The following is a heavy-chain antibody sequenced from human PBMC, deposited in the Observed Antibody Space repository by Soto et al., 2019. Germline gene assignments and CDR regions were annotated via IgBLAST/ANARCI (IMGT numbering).Heavy chain of an antibody. V-gene: IGHV4-39*07. CDR3: ASARLAYYYYYGMDV. CDR1: GGSISSSSYY. Sequence: PSETLSLTCTVSGGSISSSSYYWGWIRQPPGKGLEWIGSIYYSGSTYYNPSLKSRVTISVDTSKNQFSLKLSSVTATDTAVYYCASARLAYYYYYGMDVWGQGTTVTVSS. J-gene: IGHJ6*02. CDR2: IYYSGST.